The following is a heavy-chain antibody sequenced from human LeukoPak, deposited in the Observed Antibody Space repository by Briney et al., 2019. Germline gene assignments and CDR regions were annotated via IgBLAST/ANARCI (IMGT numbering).Heavy chain of an antibody. CDR1: GGSFSGCY. J-gene: IGHJ4*02. D-gene: IGHD5-18*01. Sequence: SETLSLTCAVYGGSFSGCYWSWIRQPPGKGLEWIGEINHSGSTNYNPSLKSRVTISVDTSKNQFSLKLSSVTAADTAVYYCARLSRRGYSYGYGRWGQGTLVTVSS. CDR3: ARLSRRGYSYGYGR. CDR2: INHSGST. V-gene: IGHV4-34*01.